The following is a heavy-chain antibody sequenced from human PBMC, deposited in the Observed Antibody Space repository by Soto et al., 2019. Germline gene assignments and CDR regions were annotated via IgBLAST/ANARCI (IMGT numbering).Heavy chain of an antibody. CDR2: ISYDGSNK. J-gene: IGHJ4*02. V-gene: IGHV3-30-3*01. Sequence: QVQLVESGGGVVQPGRSLRLSCAASGFTFSSYAMHWVRQAPGKGLEWVAVISYDGSNKYYADSVKGRFTISRDNSKNTLYLKMNSLRAEDTAVYYCARDGYSSGYFPIDYWGQGTLVTVSS. CDR1: GFTFSSYA. CDR3: ARDGYSSGYFPIDY. D-gene: IGHD6-19*01.